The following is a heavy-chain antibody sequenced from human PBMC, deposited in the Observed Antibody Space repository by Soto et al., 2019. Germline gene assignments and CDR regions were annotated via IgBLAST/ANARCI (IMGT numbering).Heavy chain of an antibody. V-gene: IGHV3-53*04. J-gene: IGHJ6*03. D-gene: IGHD6-13*01. Sequence: GGSLRLSCAASGFTVSSNYMSWVRQAPGKGLEWVSVIYSGGSTYYADSVKGRFTISRHNSKNTLYLQMNSLRAEDTAVYYCARVYNSSWYNPVDYMDVWGKGTTVTVSS. CDR1: GFTVSSNY. CDR3: ARVYNSSWYNPVDYMDV. CDR2: IYSGGST.